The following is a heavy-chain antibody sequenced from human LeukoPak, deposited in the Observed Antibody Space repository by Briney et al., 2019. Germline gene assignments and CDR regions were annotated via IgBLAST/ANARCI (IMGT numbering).Heavy chain of an antibody. CDR1: GFTFSDHY. CDR3: SRAQSRGDYFDY. Sequence: GGSLRLSCAASGFTFSDHYMDWVRQAPGKGLEWVARIRNKVTSYSTTYAASVEGRFTISRDDSKNSLYLQMISLTPEDTALYYCSRAQSRGDYFDYWGQGALVPVSS. J-gene: IGHJ4*02. CDR2: IRNKVTSYST. V-gene: IGHV3-72*01. D-gene: IGHD2-15*01.